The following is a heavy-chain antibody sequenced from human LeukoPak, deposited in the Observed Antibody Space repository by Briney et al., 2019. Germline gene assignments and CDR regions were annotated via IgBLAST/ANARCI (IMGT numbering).Heavy chain of an antibody. CDR1: GGSISSGDYY. CDR3: ATRSTSGGAFDI. D-gene: IGHD2-2*01. J-gene: IGHJ3*02. V-gene: IGHV4-30-4*01. Sequence: PSETLSLTCTVSGGSISSGDYYWSWIRQPPGKGLEWIGYIYYSGSTYYNPSLKSRVTISVDTSKNQFSLKLSSVTAADTAVYYCATRSTSGGAFDIWGQGTMVTVPS. CDR2: IYYSGST.